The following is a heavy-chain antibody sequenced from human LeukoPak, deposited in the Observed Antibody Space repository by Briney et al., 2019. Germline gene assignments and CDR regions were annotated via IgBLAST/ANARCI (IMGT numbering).Heavy chain of an antibody. CDR2: INPNSGGT. Sequence: ASVKVSCKASGYTFTRYYMHWVRQAPGQGLEWMGWINPNSGGTNYAQKFQGRVTMTRDTSISTAYMELSRLRSDDAAVYYCARQKSYSSGWYHYWGQGTLVTVSS. CDR1: GYTFTRYY. V-gene: IGHV1-2*02. J-gene: IGHJ4*02. CDR3: ARQKSYSSGWYHY. D-gene: IGHD6-19*01.